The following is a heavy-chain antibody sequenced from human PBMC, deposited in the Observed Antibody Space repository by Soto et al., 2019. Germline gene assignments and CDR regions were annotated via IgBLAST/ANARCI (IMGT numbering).Heavy chain of an antibody. J-gene: IGHJ4*02. Sequence: GGSLRLSCAASGFTFSSYSMNWVRQAPGKGLEWVSYISSSSTIYYADSVKGRFTISRDNAKNSLYLQMNSLRAEDTAVYYCARGDIFGVAATQFDYWGQGTLVTVSS. D-gene: IGHD2-15*01. CDR2: ISSSSTI. V-gene: IGHV3-48*01. CDR1: GFTFSSYS. CDR3: ARGDIFGVAATQFDY.